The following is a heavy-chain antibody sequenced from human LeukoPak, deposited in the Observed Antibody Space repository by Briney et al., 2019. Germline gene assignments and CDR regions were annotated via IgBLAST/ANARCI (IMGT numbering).Heavy chain of an antibody. CDR3: AKKGATTGDFDY. CDR2: ISGSGGDT. J-gene: IGHJ4*02. V-gene: IGHV3-23*01. D-gene: IGHD1-26*01. CDR1: GFTFSNFL. Sequence: GGSLRLSCAASGFTFSNFLMTWVRQAPGKGPEWVSAISGSGGDTYYADSVKGRFTISRDNSKNTLYLQMNSLRAEDTAVYYCAKKGATTGDFDYWGQGTLVAVSS.